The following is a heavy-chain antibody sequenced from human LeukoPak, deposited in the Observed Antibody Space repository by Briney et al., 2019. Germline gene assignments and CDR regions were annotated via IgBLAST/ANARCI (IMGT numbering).Heavy chain of an antibody. D-gene: IGHD5-12*01. CDR3: VKVVGYSGYDLSY. Sequence: GGSLRLSCAASEFSVGSNYMTWVRQAPGKGLEWVSLIYSGGSTYYADSVKGRFTISRDNSKNTLYLQMNSLRAEDTAVYYCVKVVGYSGYDLSYWGQGTLVTVSS. CDR1: EFSVGSNY. J-gene: IGHJ4*02. CDR2: IYSGGST. V-gene: IGHV3-66*01.